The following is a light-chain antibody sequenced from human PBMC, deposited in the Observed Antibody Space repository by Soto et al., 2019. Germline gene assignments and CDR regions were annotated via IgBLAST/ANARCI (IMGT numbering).Light chain of an antibody. CDR1: QSVSSSY. V-gene: IGKV3-20*01. CDR2: GTS. CDR3: QQYGNSRWT. Sequence: EIVLTQSPDTLPFPPGEWATLSCRASQSVSSSYLACYQQTPGQAPRLLIYGTSNRAPGIPERFSGSGSGTDFTLTISRLEPEDFAVYYCQQYGNSRWTFGQGTKVEIK. J-gene: IGKJ1*01.